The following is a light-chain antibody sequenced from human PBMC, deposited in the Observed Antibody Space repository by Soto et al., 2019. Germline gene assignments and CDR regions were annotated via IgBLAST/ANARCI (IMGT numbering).Light chain of an antibody. J-gene: IGKJ1*01. Sequence: DIQMTQSPSSLSAPLGDRVTITCRSSQGISNYLAWYQQKPGKVPKLLIYAASTLQSGVPSRFSGSGSWPDFTLTSTSLQPEDVATYYCQTSIGAPLTFGQGTKVE. CDR3: QTSIGAPLT. CDR1: QGISNY. V-gene: IGKV1-27*01. CDR2: AAS.